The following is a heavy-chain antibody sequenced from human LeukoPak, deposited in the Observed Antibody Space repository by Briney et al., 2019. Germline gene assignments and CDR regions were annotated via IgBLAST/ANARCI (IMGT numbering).Heavy chain of an antibody. Sequence: SETLSLTCTVSGGSISSHYWSWIRQPPGKGLEWIGYIYYSGSTNYNPSLKSRVTISVDTSKNQFSLKLSSVTAADTAVYYCAREVQAPELIGFDPWGQGTLVTVSS. D-gene: IGHD1-14*01. J-gene: IGHJ5*02. CDR2: IYYSGST. CDR1: GGSISSHY. CDR3: AREVQAPELIGFDP. V-gene: IGHV4-59*11.